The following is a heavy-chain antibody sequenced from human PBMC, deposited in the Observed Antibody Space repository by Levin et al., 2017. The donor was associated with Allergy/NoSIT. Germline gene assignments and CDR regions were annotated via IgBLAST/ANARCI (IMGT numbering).Heavy chain of an antibody. CDR2: ITHVLGIT. CDR3: ARLPYGSGSRTLFSQYNGMDV. CDR1: GGTFSSAA. D-gene: IGHD3-10*01. V-gene: IGHV1-69*04. J-gene: IGHJ6*02. Sequence: AASVKVSCKSSGGTFSSAAITWVRQAPGQGLEWMGRITHVLGITDYAQKFQGRVTITRDDSASVGYLELSSLRSEDTAVYYCARLPYGSGSRTLFSQYNGMDVWGQGTTVTVSS.